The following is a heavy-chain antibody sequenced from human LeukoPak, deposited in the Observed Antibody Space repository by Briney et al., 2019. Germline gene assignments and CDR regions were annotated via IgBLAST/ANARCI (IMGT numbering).Heavy chain of an antibody. CDR1: GGTFCSYA. Sequence: GSSVKVSCKASGGTFCSYAISWVRQAPGQGLEWMGGIIPIFGTANYAQKFQGRVTITTDESTSTAYMELSSLRSEDTAVYYCARGANCSSTSCYMDWFDPWGQGTLVTVSS. CDR2: IIPIFGTA. D-gene: IGHD2-2*02. CDR3: ARGANCSSTSCYMDWFDP. J-gene: IGHJ5*02. V-gene: IGHV1-69*05.